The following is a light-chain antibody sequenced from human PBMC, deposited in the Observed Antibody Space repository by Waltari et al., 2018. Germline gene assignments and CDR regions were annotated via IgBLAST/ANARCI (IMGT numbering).Light chain of an antibody. CDR2: KAS. CDR3: LQYNKYSLFT. V-gene: IGKV1-5*03. Sequence: DIHMTQSPSTLSASVGDTVIITCRASQNINTWLAWYQQKPGRAPKLLIYKASNLQSGVPSRFSGSGSGTEFTLTISSLQPGDFATYYCLQYNKYSLFTFGPGTNEDIK. J-gene: IGKJ3*01. CDR1: QNINTW.